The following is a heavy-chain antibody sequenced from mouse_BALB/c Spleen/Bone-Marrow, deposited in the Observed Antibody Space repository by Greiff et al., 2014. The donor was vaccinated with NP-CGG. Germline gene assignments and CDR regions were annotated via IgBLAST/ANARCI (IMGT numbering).Heavy chain of an antibody. V-gene: IGHV3-1*02. J-gene: IGHJ2*01. Sequence: DVKLQESGPDLVKPSQSLSLTCTVTGYSITGGYSWHWIRQFPGKKLEWMGYIQYSGSTNYNPSLKSRISITRDTSKNQFFLQLNSVTTEDTATYYCARRGSIYDGYLDYWGQGTTLTVSS. CDR1: GYSITGGYS. D-gene: IGHD2-3*01. CDR2: IQYSGST. CDR3: ARRGSIYDGYLDY.